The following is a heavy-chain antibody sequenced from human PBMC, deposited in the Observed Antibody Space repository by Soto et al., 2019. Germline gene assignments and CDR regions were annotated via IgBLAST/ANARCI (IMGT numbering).Heavy chain of an antibody. V-gene: IGHV3-30-3*01. Sequence: PGGSLRLSCAASGFTFSSYAMHWVRQAPGKGLEWVAVISYDGSNKYYADSVKGRFTISRDNSKNTLYLQMXXLRAXXXAGXXCARAPTLITXFDYWGQGTXVTSPQ. CDR1: GFTFSSYA. CDR3: ARAPTLITXFDY. CDR2: ISYDGSNK. J-gene: IGHJ4*02. D-gene: IGHD3-22*01.